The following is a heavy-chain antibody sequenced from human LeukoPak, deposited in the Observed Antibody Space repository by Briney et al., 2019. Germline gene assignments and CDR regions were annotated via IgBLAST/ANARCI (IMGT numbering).Heavy chain of an antibody. CDR3: ARDVTGTTYWFDP. CDR2: IYTSGST. V-gene: IGHV4-4*07. Sequence: SETLSLTXTVSGGSIGSYYWSWIRQAAGKGLEWLGRIYTSGSTNYNPSLKSRVTMSVDTSKNQFSLKLSSVTAADTAVHYCARDVTGTTYWFDPWGQGTLVTVSS. CDR1: GGSIGSYY. J-gene: IGHJ5*02. D-gene: IGHD1-1*01.